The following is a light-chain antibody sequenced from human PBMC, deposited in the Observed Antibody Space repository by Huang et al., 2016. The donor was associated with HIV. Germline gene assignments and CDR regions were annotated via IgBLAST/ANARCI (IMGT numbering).Light chain of an antibody. V-gene: IGKV3-11*01. CDR1: QSVSSY. Sequence: EVVLTQSPATLSLSPGERATLSCRASQSVSSYFAWFHQKPGQAPRLLIYDASNRATDIPARCSGSGSGTDFTLTISSPEPEDFAIYYCQQRSTWPPFTFGQGTRLEI. CDR3: QQRSTWPPFT. J-gene: IGKJ5*01. CDR2: DAS.